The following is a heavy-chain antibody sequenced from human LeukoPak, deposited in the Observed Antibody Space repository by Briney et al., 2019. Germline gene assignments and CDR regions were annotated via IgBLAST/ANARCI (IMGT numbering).Heavy chain of an antibody. CDR3: ARDLTSTDVY. CDR1: GYTFSIIG. D-gene: IGHD2/OR15-2a*01. CDR2: ISGNNDNP. J-gene: IGHJ4*02. Sequence: ASVKVSCKTTGYTFSIIGINWVRQAPGQGLEWMGWISGNNDNPNYGQKFQGRFTVTTDSSTSTAYMELRNLTFDDTAVYYCARDLTSTDVYWRRGTLVTVSS. V-gene: IGHV1-18*01.